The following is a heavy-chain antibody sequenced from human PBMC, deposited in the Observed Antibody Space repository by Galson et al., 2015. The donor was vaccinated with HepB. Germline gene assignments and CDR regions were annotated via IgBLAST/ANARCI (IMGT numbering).Heavy chain of an antibody. CDR1: GGSISTNY. CDR2: INTSGTS. J-gene: IGHJ3*01. Sequence: ETLSLTCTVPGGSISTNYWSWIRQPAGKGLEWIGRINTSGTSNYNPSLKSRVALSLDTSNNQISLNLRSVTAADTAMYYCARRGEQGAYDLWGQGTMVTVSS. CDR3: ARRGEQGAYDL. D-gene: IGHD6-13*01. V-gene: IGHV4-4*07.